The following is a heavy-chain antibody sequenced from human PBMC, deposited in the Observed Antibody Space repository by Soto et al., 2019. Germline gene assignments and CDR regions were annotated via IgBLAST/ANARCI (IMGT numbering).Heavy chain of an antibody. J-gene: IGHJ6*02. Sequence: SETLSLTCAVYGGSFSGYYWNWLRQPPGKGLEWIGEIYHSGSTNYNPSLKSRVTISVDKSKNQFSLKLSSVTAADTAVYYCARVSGSYYYGMDVWGQGTTVTVSS. CDR1: GGSFSGYY. D-gene: IGHD1-26*01. V-gene: IGHV4-34*01. CDR3: ARVSGSYYYGMDV. CDR2: IYHSGST.